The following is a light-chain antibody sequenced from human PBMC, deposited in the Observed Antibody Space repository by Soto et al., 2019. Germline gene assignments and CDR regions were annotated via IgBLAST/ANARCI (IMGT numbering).Light chain of an antibody. CDR2: AAS. CDR3: QQSYTIPYT. V-gene: IGKV1-39*01. J-gene: IGKJ2*01. Sequence: DIQMTQSPSSLPASVVDRVTLTCRASQSISTYLNWYQQKPGKAPKLLIYAASSLQSGVPSRLSGSGSGTDFTLTIDSLQPEDFATYYCQQSYTIPYTFGQGTKLEIK. CDR1: QSISTY.